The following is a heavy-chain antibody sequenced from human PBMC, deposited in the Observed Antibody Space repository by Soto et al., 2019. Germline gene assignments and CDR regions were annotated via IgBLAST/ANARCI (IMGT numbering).Heavy chain of an antibody. CDR1: GFTFDDYT. CDR2: ISWDGGST. Sequence: DVQLVESGGVVVQPGGSLRLSCAASGFTFDDYTMHWVRQAPGKGLEWVSLISWDGGSTYYADSVKGRFTISRDNSKNSLYLQMNSLRTEDTALYYCAKDRWGRYYYDSSGYYASFDYWGQGTLVTVSS. V-gene: IGHV3-43*01. J-gene: IGHJ4*02. CDR3: AKDRWGRYYYDSSGYYASFDY. D-gene: IGHD3-22*01.